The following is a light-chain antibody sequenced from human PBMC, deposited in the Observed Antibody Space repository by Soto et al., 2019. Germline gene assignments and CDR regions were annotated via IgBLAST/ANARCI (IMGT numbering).Light chain of an antibody. V-gene: IGKV1-9*01. CDR2: AAS. CDR3: QQLNSYPRALT. CDR1: QGISSY. J-gene: IGKJ4*01. Sequence: DIQLTQSPSFLSASVGDRVTITCRASQGISSYLAWYQQKPGKAPKLLIYAASTLQSGVPSRFSGSGSGTAFTLTISSLQPEDFATYYCQQLNSYPRALTFGGGTKVEIK.